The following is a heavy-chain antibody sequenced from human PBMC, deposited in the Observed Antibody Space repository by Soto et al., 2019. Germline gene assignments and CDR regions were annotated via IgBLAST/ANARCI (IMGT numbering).Heavy chain of an antibody. CDR1: GFTFDDYA. CDR3: AKTYYDSSGYYYVGRYYFDY. V-gene: IGHV3-9*01. CDR2: ISWNSGSI. D-gene: IGHD3-22*01. Sequence: EVQLVESGGVLVQPGRSLRLSCAASGFTFDDYAMHWVRQAPGKGLEWVSGISWNSGSIGYADSVKGRFTISRDNAKNSLYLKLNSLRAEDTALYYCAKTYYDSSGYYYVGRYYFDYWGQGTLVTVSS. J-gene: IGHJ4*02.